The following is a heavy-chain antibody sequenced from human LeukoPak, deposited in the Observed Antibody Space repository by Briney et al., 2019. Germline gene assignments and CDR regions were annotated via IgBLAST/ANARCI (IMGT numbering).Heavy chain of an antibody. CDR1: GYTFTGYY. V-gene: IGHV1-2*02. CDR3: ARESQEGYYYDNSGMDV. Sequence: ASVKVSCKASGYTFTGYYIHWERQAPGQGLEGMGWINSSSGGTNYAQKFQGRVTMTRDTSISTAYMELSRLRSDDTAVYYCARESQEGYYYDNSGMDVWGKGTTVTVSS. J-gene: IGHJ6*04. D-gene: IGHD3-22*01. CDR2: INSSSGGT.